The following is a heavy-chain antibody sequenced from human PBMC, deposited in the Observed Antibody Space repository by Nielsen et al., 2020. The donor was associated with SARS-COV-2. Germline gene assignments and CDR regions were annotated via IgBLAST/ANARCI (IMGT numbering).Heavy chain of an antibody. CDR3: AKDFGDCGSSTCRPK. V-gene: IGHV3-23*01. Sequence: GESLKISCAASGFTFNTYAMSWIRQAPGKGLEWISAISGGGTNSFYADSVKGRFTISRDNSNHTLYLQLTNLRAEDTAVYYCAKDFGDCGSSTCRPKWGQGSRITVSS. CDR1: GFTFNTYA. D-gene: IGHD2-2*01. J-gene: IGHJ4*02. CDR2: ISGGGTNS.